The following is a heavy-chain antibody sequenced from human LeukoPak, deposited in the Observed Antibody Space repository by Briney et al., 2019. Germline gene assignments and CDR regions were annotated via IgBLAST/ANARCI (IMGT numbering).Heavy chain of an antibody. CDR1: GFTFSTYA. J-gene: IGHJ4*02. CDR2: IWYGGSNK. Sequence: GGSLRLSCAASGFTFSTYAMHWVRQAPGKGLEWVAVIWYGGSNKYYADSVKGRFTISRDNSKNTLYLQMNSLRAEDTAVYYCAKGKGNYYDRSGYYVLDYWGQGTLVTVSS. V-gene: IGHV3-33*06. D-gene: IGHD3-22*01. CDR3: AKGKGNYYDRSGYYVLDY.